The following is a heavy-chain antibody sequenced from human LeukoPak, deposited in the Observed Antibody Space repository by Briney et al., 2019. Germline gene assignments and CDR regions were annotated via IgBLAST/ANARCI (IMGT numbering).Heavy chain of an antibody. Sequence: ASVKVSCKVSGYTLTELSMHWVRQAPGKGLEWMGGFDPEDGETIYAQKFQGRVTMTEDTSTDTAYMELSSLRSEGTAVYYCATHDSSGYYYFDYWGQGTLVTVSS. D-gene: IGHD3-22*01. J-gene: IGHJ4*02. CDR2: FDPEDGET. V-gene: IGHV1-24*01. CDR1: GYTLTELS. CDR3: ATHDSSGYYYFDY.